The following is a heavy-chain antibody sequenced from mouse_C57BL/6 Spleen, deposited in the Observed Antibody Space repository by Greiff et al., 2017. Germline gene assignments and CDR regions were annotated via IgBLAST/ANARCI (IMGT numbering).Heavy chain of an antibody. V-gene: IGHV1-69*01. CDR2: IYPSGSYT. CDR3: ASRLILRRGAMDY. Sequence: VQLQQPGAELVMPGASVKLSCKASGYTFTSYWMHWVKQRPGQGLEWIGEIYPSGSYTNYNEKFKGKSTLTVDKSDSTAYMQHSSLRSEDSAVYYCASRLILRRGAMDYWGQGTSVTVS. CDR1: GYTFTSYW. J-gene: IGHJ4*01. D-gene: IGHD1-1*01.